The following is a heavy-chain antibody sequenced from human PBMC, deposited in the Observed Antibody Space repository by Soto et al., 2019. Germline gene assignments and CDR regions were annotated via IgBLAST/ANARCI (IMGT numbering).Heavy chain of an antibody. Sequence: SETLSLTYTVSGGSISSGDYYWSWIRQPPGKGLEWIGYIYYSGSTYYNPSLKSRVTISVDTSKNQFSLKLSSVTAADTAVYYCARHETGRGYSYGFSYYGMDVWGQGTTVTVSS. V-gene: IGHV4-39*01. J-gene: IGHJ6*02. CDR2: IYYSGST. CDR3: ARHETGRGYSYGFSYYGMDV. CDR1: GGSISSGDYY. D-gene: IGHD5-18*01.